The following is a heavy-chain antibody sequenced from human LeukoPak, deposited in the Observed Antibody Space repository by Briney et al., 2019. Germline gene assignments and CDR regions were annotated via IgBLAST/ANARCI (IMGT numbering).Heavy chain of an antibody. CDR2: ISGSGGST. CDR3: ARDRGYYDFWSGYKAHFDY. CDR1: GFTFSSYA. D-gene: IGHD3-3*01. V-gene: IGHV3-23*01. J-gene: IGHJ4*02. Sequence: GGSLRLSCAASGFTFSSYAMSWVRQAPGKGLEWVSAISGSGGSTYYADSVKGRFTISRDNSKNTLYLQMNSLRAEDTAVYYCARDRGYYDFWSGYKAHFDYWGQGTLVTVSS.